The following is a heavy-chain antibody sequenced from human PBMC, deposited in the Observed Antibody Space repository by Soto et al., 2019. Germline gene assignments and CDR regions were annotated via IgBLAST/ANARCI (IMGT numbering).Heavy chain of an antibody. CDR1: GYTFTSYG. V-gene: IGHV1-18*01. CDR3: TRDHFILRLSMVRGVRHGSAFDI. D-gene: IGHD3-10*01. Sequence: ASVKVSCKASGYTFTSYGISWVRQAPGQGLEWMGWISAYNGNTNYAQKLQGRATMTTDTSTSTAYMELRSLRSDDTAVYYCTRDHFILRLSMVRGVRHGSAFDIWGQGTMVTVS. CDR2: ISAYNGNT. J-gene: IGHJ3*02.